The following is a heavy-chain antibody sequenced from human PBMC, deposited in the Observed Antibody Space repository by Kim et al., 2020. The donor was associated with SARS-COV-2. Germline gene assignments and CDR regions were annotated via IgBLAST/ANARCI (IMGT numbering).Heavy chain of an antibody. CDR1: GFTFGDYT. J-gene: IGHJ3*01. V-gene: IGHV3-9*01. Sequence: GGSLRLSCAASGFTFGDYTMHWVRQSPGKGLEWVSRIDGNGANIAYANSVRGRFTISRDNTKNSLYMQMNSLGSEDTALYYCAKGIRVDAFDVWGHGTMVTVSS. CDR3: AKGIRVDAFDV. CDR2: IDGNGANI.